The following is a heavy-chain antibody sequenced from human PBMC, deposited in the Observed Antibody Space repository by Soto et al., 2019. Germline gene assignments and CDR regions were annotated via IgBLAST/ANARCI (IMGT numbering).Heavy chain of an antibody. CDR2: ISGISGTT. Sequence: EVQLLESGGGLVQPGGSLRLSCAASGFTFTNNAILWVRQAPGKGLEWVSSISGISGTTYYADSVKGRFTLSRDISKSTVYLQMNSLRAEDTAVYYCARDLLSASGRYAPGYWGQGTLVTVSS. V-gene: IGHV3-23*01. D-gene: IGHD6-19*01. J-gene: IGHJ4*02. CDR3: ARDLLSASGRYAPGY. CDR1: GFTFTNNA.